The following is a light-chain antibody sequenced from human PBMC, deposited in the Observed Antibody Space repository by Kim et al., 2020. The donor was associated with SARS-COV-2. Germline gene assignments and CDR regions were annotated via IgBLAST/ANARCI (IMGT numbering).Light chain of an antibody. V-gene: IGLV2-8*01. Sequence: GHSVTISCTGTSSDVGGYNFVSWYQQHPGKAPKLIIYEVNKRPSGVPDRFSASKSGNTASLTVSGLQAEDEADYYCSSYAASNNKVFGTGTKVTVL. CDR1: SSDVGGYNF. J-gene: IGLJ1*01. CDR2: EVN. CDR3: SSYAASNNKV.